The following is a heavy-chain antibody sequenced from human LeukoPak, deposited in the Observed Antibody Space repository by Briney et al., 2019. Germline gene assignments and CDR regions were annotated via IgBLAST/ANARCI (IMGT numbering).Heavy chain of an antibody. CDR2: IYHSGST. CDR1: GYSISSGYY. D-gene: IGHD1-20*01. CDR3: AVPWGNWNDADAFDI. V-gene: IGHV4-38-2*02. Sequence: SETLSLTCTVSGYSISSGYYWGWIRQPPGKGLEWIGSIYHSGSTYYNPSLKSRVTLSVDTSKNQFSLKLSSVTAADTAVYYCAVPWGNWNDADAFDIWGQGTMVTVSS. J-gene: IGHJ3*02.